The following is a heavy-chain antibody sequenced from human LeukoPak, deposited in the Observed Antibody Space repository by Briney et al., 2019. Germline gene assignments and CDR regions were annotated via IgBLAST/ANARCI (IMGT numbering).Heavy chain of an antibody. D-gene: IGHD2-2*01. CDR1: GFTFNSYA. Sequence: GGSLRLSCAASGFTFNSYAMTWVRQAPGKGLEWVSTISGSGGSTYYADSVKGRFTISRDNSKNTLFLQMNSLRAEDTAVYSCARGPAGDYYFDSWGQGTLVTVSS. J-gene: IGHJ4*02. CDR3: ARGPAGDYYFDS. V-gene: IGHV3-23*01. CDR2: ISGSGGST.